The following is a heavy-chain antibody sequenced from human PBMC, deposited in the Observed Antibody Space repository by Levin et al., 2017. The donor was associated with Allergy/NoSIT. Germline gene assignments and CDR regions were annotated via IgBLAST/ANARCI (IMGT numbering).Heavy chain of an antibody. D-gene: IGHD2-2*01. CDR3: ARADGYCSSTSCYVDAFDI. CDR1: GGSFSGYY. V-gene: IGHV4-34*01. J-gene: IGHJ3*02. Sequence: SETLSLTCAVYGGSFSGYYWSWIRQPPGKGLEWIGEINHSGSTNYNPSLKSRVTISVDTSKNQFSLKLSSVTAADTAVYYCARADGYCSSTSCYVDAFDIWGQGTMVTVSS. CDR2: INHSGST.